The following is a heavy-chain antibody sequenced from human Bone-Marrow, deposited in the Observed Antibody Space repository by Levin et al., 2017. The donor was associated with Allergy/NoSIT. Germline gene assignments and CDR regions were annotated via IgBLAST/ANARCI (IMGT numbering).Heavy chain of an antibody. CDR3: ARESSSSWKHIFDF. CDR2: MHADGTS. J-gene: IGHJ4*02. CDR1: GFTVSSTY. V-gene: IGHV3-53*01. D-gene: IGHD2-2*01. Sequence: PGGSLRLSCAASGFTVSSTYMSWVRQAPGKGLEWVSVMHADGTSHYADSVKGRFTVSRDNSKNIVYLQMNSLRADDTAVYYCARESSSSWKHIFDFWGQGTLVDVSS.